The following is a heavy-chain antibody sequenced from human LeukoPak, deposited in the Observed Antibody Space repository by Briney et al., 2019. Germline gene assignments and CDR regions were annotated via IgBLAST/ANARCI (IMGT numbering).Heavy chain of an antibody. Sequence: PSETLSLTCTVSGGSISSSSYYWGWIRQPPGKGLEWIGSIYYSGSTYYNPSLKSRVTISVDTSKNQFSLKLSSVTAADTAVYYWAGNYYDSSGYYGDYWGQGTLVTVSS. CDR1: GGSISSSSYY. CDR3: AGNYYDSSGYYGDY. J-gene: IGHJ4*02. D-gene: IGHD3-22*01. CDR2: IYYSGST. V-gene: IGHV4-39*01.